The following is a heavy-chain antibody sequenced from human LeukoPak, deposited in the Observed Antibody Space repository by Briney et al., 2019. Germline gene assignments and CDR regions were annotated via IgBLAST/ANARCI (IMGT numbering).Heavy chain of an antibody. V-gene: IGHV3-23*05. CDR1: GFAFTSFS. D-gene: IGHD3-10*01. J-gene: IGHJ4*02. CDR3: AKGFYGSGSSYFDN. CDR2: VSMGGGGT. Sequence: GGSLRLSCAASGFAFTSFSMSWVRQAPGMGLDWLAAVSMGGGGTYYAASVVGRFTISRDNSNNTLYLQMTSLRAEDTAVYYCAKGFYGSGSSYFDNWGQGTLVTVSS.